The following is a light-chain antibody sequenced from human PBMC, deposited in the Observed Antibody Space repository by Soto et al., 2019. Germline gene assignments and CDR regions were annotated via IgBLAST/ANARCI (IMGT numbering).Light chain of an antibody. CDR1: NIGGKS. V-gene: IGLV3-21*02. CDR3: QVWDSSADHVV. CDR2: DDS. J-gene: IGLJ2*01. Sequence: SYVVPQPPSVSVAPGQTARITCGGNNIGGKSVHWYQQKPGQAPVLVVYDDSDRPSGIPERFSGSNSGNTATLSISRVEAGDEADYYCQVWDSSADHVVFGGGTQLTVL.